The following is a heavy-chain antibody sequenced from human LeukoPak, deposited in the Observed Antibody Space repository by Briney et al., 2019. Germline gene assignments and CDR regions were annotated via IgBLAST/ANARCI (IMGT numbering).Heavy chain of an antibody. D-gene: IGHD6-25*01. CDR1: GGSISSYY. CDR3: AGLGAAEKLDY. CDR2: IYYSGST. J-gene: IGHJ4*02. Sequence: PSETLSLTCTVSGGSISSYYWSWIRQPPGKGLEWIGYIYYSGSTNYNPSLKSRVTISVDTSKNQFSLKLSSVTAADTAVYYCAGLGAAEKLDYWGQGTLVTVSS. V-gene: IGHV4-59*08.